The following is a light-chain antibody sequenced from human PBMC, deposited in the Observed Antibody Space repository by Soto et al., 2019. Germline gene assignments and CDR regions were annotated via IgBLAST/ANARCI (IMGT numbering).Light chain of an antibody. CDR1: HTISSW. V-gene: IGKV1-5*01. CDR3: QQYNSYPWT. Sequence: DIHMTQSPSTLSGSVGDRVTITCRASHTISSWLAWYQQKPGKAPKLLIYGASNLQSGVPPRFSGSGSGTDFTLAISSLQPDDFATYYCQQYNSYPWTFGQGTKVDI. J-gene: IGKJ1*01. CDR2: GAS.